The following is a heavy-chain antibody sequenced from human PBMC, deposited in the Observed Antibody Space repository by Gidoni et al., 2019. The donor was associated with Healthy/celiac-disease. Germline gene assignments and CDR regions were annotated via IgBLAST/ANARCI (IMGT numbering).Heavy chain of an antibody. CDR3: ANAPRWLQLFY. D-gene: IGHD5-12*01. V-gene: IGHV3-30*18. CDR2: ISYDGSNK. CDR1: GFTFSSYG. Sequence: QVQLVESGGGVVQPGRSLRLSCAASGFTFSSYGMHWVRQAPGKGLEWVAVISYDGSNKYYADSVKGRFTISRDNSKNTLYLQMNSLRAEDTAVYYCANAPRWLQLFYWGQGTLVTVSS. J-gene: IGHJ4*02.